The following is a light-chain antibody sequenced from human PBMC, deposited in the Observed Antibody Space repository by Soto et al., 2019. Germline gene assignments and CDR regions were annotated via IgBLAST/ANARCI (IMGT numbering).Light chain of an antibody. J-gene: IGKJ1*01. CDR3: QQYNSYPWT. CDR1: QSISSW. Sequence: DIQMTQSPSTLSASVGDRVTITCRASQSISSWLAWYQHKPGKAPKFLIYQASSLESGVPSRFSGSGSGTEFTLTISSLQADDFATYYCQQYNSYPWTFGQGTKVEIK. V-gene: IGKV1-5*03. CDR2: QAS.